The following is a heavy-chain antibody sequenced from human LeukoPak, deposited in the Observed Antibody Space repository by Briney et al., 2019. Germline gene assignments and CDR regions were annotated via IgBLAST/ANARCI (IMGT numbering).Heavy chain of an antibody. V-gene: IGHV5-51*01. D-gene: IGHD6-13*01. J-gene: IGHJ5*02. Sequence: GESLKISCKGSGYSFTSYWIGWVRQMPGKGLEWMGIIYPGDSDTRYSPSFQGQVTISADKSISTAYLQWSSLKASDTAMYYCARLPEGSSWYSWFDPWGQGTLVTVSS. CDR2: IYPGDSDT. CDR1: GYSFTSYW. CDR3: ARLPEGSSWYSWFDP.